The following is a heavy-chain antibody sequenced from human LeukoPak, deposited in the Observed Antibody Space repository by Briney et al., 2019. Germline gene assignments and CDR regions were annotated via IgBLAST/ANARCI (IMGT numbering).Heavy chain of an antibody. V-gene: IGHV3-66*01. CDR3: ARGMGTS. CDR1: GFTVNSKY. J-gene: IGHJ4*02. Sequence: GWSLRLSCAASGFTVNSKYMTWVRQAPGKGLEGVAVIYDGDNTEYTGSVKGRFTISRDNSKNTLSLQMNSLRVEDTGVYYCARGMGTSWGQGSLVTVSS. D-gene: IGHD5-12*01. CDR2: IYDGDNT.